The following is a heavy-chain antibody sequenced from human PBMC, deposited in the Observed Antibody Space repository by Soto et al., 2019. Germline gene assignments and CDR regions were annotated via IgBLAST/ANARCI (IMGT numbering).Heavy chain of an antibody. D-gene: IGHD1-20*01. V-gene: IGHV1-69*13. CDR3: ARGIKHTWTEPYYYSGMDV. CDR1: GGTFSSYA. Sequence: GASVKVSCKASGGTFSSYAISWVRQAPGQGLEWMGGIIPIFGTANYAQKFQGRVTITADESTSTAYMELSSLRSEDTAVYYCARGIKHTWTEPYYYSGMDVWGQGTTVTVSS. CDR2: IIPIFGTA. J-gene: IGHJ6*02.